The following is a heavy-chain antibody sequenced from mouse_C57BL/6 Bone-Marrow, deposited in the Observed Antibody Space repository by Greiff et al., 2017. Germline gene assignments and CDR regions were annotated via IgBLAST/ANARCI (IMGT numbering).Heavy chain of an antibody. V-gene: IGHV1-59*01. CDR2: IDPSDSYT. D-gene: IGHD3-1*01. J-gene: IGHJ4*01. CDR1: GYTFTSYW. CDR3: ARHSSGAMDY. Sequence: QVQLQQPGAELVRPGTSVKLSCKASGYTFTSYWMHWVKQRPGQGLEWIGVIDPSDSYTNYNQKFKGKAKLTVDTSSSTAYMQLSSLTSEDSAVYYCARHSSGAMDYWGQGTSVTVSS.